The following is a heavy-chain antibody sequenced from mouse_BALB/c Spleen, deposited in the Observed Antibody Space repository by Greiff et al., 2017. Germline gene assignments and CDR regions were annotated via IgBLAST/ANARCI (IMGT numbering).Heavy chain of an antibody. V-gene: IGHV1-5*01. J-gene: IGHJ3*01. CDR2: IYPGNSDT. Sequence: VQLQQSGTVLARPGASVKMSCKASGYTFTSYWMHWVKQRPGQGLEWIGAIYPGNSDTSYNQKFKGKAKLTAVTSTSTAYMELSSLTNEDSAVYYCTRAYGSRDFAYWGQGTLVTVSA. CDR3: TRAYGSRDFAY. D-gene: IGHD1-1*01. CDR1: GYTFTSYW.